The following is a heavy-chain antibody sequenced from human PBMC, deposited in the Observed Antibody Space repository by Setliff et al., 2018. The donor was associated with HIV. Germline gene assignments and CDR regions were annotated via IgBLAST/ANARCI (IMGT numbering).Heavy chain of an antibody. CDR3: ARDRYTWNYGKNYMDV. CDR2: INHSGST. CDR1: GGSMNSYY. J-gene: IGHJ6*03. D-gene: IGHD1-7*01. Sequence: PSETLSLTCTVSGGSMNSYYWSWIRQPPGKGLEWLGKINHSGSTNYNPSLKSRVTISVDTSKNQFSLKLSSLTAADTAVYYCARDRYTWNYGKNYMDVWGKGTTVTVS. V-gene: IGHV4-34*01.